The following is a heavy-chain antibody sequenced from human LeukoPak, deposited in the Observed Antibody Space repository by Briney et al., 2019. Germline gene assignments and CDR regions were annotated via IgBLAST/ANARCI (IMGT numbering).Heavy chain of an antibody. V-gene: IGHV4-39*01. Sequence: PSETLSLTCDVSSGSISTNIYYWGWIRQPPGKGLEWIGSIYYSGNTYYNQSLKSRVTICVDTSKNQFSLKLSSVTAADTAVYYCARHGGYYYDSSGYFQGHFDYWGQGTLVTVSS. CDR1: SGSISTNIYY. CDR2: IYYSGNT. CDR3: ARHGGYYYDSSGYFQGHFDY. J-gene: IGHJ4*02. D-gene: IGHD3-22*01.